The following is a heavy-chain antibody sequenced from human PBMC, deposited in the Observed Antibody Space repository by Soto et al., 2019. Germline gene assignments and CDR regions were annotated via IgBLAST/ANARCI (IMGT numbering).Heavy chain of an antibody. CDR2: IKRKSDGGTT. CDR1: GFIFSNTW. CDR3: TTDPGCSYNDVFTGHLSLTLFYYELDV. V-gene: IGHV3-15*05. Sequence: EVQLVESGGGLVKPGGSVRLSCAASGFIFSNTWMTWVRQAPGKGLEWVARIKRKSDGGTTDYATSVKGRFSISRDDTNNMLYLQMNSLKTDDTAVYFCTTDPGCSYNDVFTGHLSLTLFYYELDVWGRGTTVTVSS. J-gene: IGHJ6*02. D-gene: IGHD3-3*01.